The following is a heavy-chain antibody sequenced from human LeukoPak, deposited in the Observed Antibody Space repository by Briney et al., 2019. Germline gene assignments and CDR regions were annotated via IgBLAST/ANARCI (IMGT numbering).Heavy chain of an antibody. V-gene: IGHV3-23*01. CDR2: ITDSGGSI. J-gene: IGHJ4*02. CDR1: GFTFSSYA. CDR3: AKDGNRAFDY. D-gene: IGHD1-14*01. Sequence: GGSLRLSCAASGFTFSSYAMSWVRQAPGKGLEWVSAITDSGGSIYYADSVKGRFTISRDNSKNTLFLQMNSLRAEDTAVYYCAKDGNRAFDYWGQGTLVTVSS.